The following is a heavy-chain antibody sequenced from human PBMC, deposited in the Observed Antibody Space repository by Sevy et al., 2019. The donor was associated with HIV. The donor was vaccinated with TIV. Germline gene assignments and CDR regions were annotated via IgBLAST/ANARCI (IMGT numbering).Heavy chain of an antibody. V-gene: IGHV3-48*03. CDR3: AREDFGGGDGWETVAGSVGYFDY. CDR2: ISSSGRTI. D-gene: IGHD6-19*01. J-gene: IGHJ4*02. CDR1: GFTFSSYE. Sequence: GGSLRLSCAASGFTFSSYEMNWVRQAPGKGLEWVSYISSSGRTIYYADSVKGRFTISRDNAKNSLYLQMNSLRAEDTAVYYCAREDFGGGDGWETVAGSVGYFDYWGQGTLVTVSS.